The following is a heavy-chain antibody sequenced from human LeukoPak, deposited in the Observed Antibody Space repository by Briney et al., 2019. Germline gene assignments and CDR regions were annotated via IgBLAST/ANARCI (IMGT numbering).Heavy chain of an antibody. V-gene: IGHV4-4*07. Sequence: SETLSLTCTVSGGSISSYYWSWIRQPAGKGLEWIGRIYTSGSTNYNPSLKSRVTMSVDTSKNQFSLKLSSVTAADTAVYYCARGLGDFYDTSGYEYYFDYWGQGTLVTVPS. J-gene: IGHJ4*02. CDR1: GGSISSYY. D-gene: IGHD3-22*01. CDR2: IYTSGST. CDR3: ARGLGDFYDTSGYEYYFDY.